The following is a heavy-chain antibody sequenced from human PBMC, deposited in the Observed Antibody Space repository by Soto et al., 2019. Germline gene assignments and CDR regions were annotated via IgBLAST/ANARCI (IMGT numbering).Heavy chain of an antibody. V-gene: IGHV1-2*04. J-gene: IGHJ4*02. CDR2: INPNSGGT. CDR1: GYTFXGYD. CDR3: AREDSSSCFDY. D-gene: IGHD6-13*01. Sequence: GASVKVSCKASGYTFXGYDMHWVRQAPGQGLEWMGWINPNSGGTNYAQKFQGWVTMTRDTSISTAYMELSRLRSDDTAVYYCAREDSSSCFDYWGQGTLVTVSS.